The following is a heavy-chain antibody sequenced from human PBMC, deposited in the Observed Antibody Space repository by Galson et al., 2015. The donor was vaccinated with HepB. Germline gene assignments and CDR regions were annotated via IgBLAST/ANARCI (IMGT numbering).Heavy chain of an antibody. V-gene: IGHV5-51*04. Sequence: QPGAAAKKPGESLRISCKASRYRIPHYWIGWGRQVPGNGLEWEGIIFPYEADTRYTPSFRGQVTISNETPSRPVYLQWSSLKASDTAIYFCARHNLPHYYYGLDVWGPGTTVTVSS. J-gene: IGHJ6*02. D-gene: IGHD1-1*01. CDR2: IFPYEADT. CDR1: RYRIPHYW. CDR3: ARHNLPHYYYGLDV.